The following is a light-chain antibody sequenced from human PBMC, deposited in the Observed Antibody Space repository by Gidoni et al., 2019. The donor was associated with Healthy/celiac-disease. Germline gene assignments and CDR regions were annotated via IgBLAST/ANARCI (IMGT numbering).Light chain of an antibody. V-gene: IGKV1-39*01. CDR1: QSISSY. CDR3: QQSYSTPCS. CDR2: AAS. J-gene: IGKJ2*04. Sequence: DIQMTPSPPSLSASVGDRVTITCRASQSISSYLNWYQQKPGKAPKLLIYAASSLQSGVPSRFSGSGSGTDFTLTISSLQPEDFATYYCQQSYSTPCSFGQGTKLEIK.